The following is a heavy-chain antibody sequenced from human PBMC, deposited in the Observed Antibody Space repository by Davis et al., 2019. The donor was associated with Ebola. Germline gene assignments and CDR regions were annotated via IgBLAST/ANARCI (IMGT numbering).Heavy chain of an antibody. J-gene: IGHJ6*02. CDR1: GYTFTGYY. V-gene: IGHV1-2*02. CDR2: INPNSGGT. Sequence: ASVKVSCKASGYTFTGYYMHWVRQAPGQGLDWMGWINPNSGGTNYAQKFQGRVTMTRDTSISTAYMELSRLRSDDTAVYYCARVNTIFGVVINRNGMDVWGQGTTVTVSS. D-gene: IGHD3-3*01. CDR3: ARVNTIFGVVINRNGMDV.